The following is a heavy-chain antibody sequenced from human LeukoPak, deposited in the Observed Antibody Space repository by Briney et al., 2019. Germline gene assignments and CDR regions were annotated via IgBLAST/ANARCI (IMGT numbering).Heavy chain of an antibody. Sequence: SQTLSLTCAISGDSVSTASNAWYWIRQSPSRGLEWLGRTYYNSKWYTDYAVSVSGRTTINPDTSRNQLSLQLSFVTPEDTAVYYCGRLNWRRKAFDVWGQGTMVTVSS. CDR3: GRLNWRRKAFDV. J-gene: IGHJ3*01. CDR1: GDSVSTASNA. V-gene: IGHV6-1*01. D-gene: IGHD1-20*01. CDR2: TYYNSKWYT.